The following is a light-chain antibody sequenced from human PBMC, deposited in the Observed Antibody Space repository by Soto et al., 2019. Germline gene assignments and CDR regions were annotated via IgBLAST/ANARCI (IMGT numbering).Light chain of an antibody. Sequence: EIVLAQSPGTLSLSPGQIATLSFSASQSLSSSFLAWYQQKPGQAPRLLIYGASSRAAGVPDRFSGSWSGTDFTLTISSLEPEDFAVYFCHQFATSRTFGQGTKVDIK. CDR1: QSLSSSF. CDR3: HQFATSRT. V-gene: IGKV3-20*01. CDR2: GAS. J-gene: IGKJ1*01.